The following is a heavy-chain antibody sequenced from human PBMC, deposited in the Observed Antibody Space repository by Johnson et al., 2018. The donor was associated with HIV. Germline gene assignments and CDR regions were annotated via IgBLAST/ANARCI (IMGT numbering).Heavy chain of an antibody. CDR2: INQDGTEK. V-gene: IGHV3-7*05. CDR3: VRGRDSSGDGGAFDI. CDR1: GFTFSDYY. Sequence: VQLVESVGGLVKPGGSLRLSCAASGFTFSDYYMSWVRQAPGKGLEWVANINQDGTEKYDLDSEKGRFTISRDNAEDSLYLQMNSLRVDDTAIYYCVRGRDSSGDGGAFDIWGQGTMVTVSS. J-gene: IGHJ3*02. D-gene: IGHD1-26*01.